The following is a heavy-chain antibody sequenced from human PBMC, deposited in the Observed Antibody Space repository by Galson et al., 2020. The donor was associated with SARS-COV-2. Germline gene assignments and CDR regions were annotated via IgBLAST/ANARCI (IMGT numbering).Heavy chain of an antibody. Sequence: TGGSLRLSCAASGFTFSSYWMSWVRQAPGKGLEWVANIKPDGSEKYYVDSVKGRFTISRDNAKKSLYLQMNSLRAEDTALYYCARGDYYNRSGYFSDAFDIWGQGTMVTVSS. V-gene: IGHV3-7*01. CDR2: IKPDGSEK. CDR1: GFTFSSYW. D-gene: IGHD3-22*01. CDR3: ARGDYYNRSGYFSDAFDI. J-gene: IGHJ3*02.